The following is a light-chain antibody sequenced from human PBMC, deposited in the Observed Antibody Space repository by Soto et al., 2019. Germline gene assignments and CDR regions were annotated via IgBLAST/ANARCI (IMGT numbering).Light chain of an antibody. CDR3: LQYSTYSRT. V-gene: IGKV1-5*03. CDR2: EGS. CDR1: QSINTW. J-gene: IGKJ1*01. Sequence: DIQMTQSPSTLSASVGDRVTITCRASQSINTWLAWYQQKPGEAPKLLIYEGSTLERGVPSRFRRSGSVTEFTLTISSLPPGDFATFICLQYSTYSRTFGQRTKVVVK.